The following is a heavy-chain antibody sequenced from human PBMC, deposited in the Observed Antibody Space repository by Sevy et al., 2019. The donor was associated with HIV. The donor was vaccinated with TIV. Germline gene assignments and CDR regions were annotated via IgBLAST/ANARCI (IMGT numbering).Heavy chain of an antibody. CDR2: ISSSGRYI. Sequence: GGSQRLSCAVSGFTFSSYTMNWVRQAPGKGLEWVSSISSSGRYIYYADSVKGRFTISRDNAKNSVYLQMNSLRTEDTAVYYCARDGGCSTTSCHLYFDYWGQGTLVTVSS. CDR3: ARDGGCSTTSCHLYFDY. D-gene: IGHD2-2*01. CDR1: GFTFSSYT. V-gene: IGHV3-21*01. J-gene: IGHJ4*01.